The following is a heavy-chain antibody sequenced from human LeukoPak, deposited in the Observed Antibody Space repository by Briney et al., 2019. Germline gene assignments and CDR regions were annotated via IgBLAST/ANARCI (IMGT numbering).Heavy chain of an antibody. Sequence: SETLSLTCTVSGGSISSYYWSWIPQPPAKGLEWIGYIYYSGSTNYNPSLKSRVTISVDTSKNQFSLNLSSVTAADTAVYYCARYGGLRGMDVWGQGTTVTVSS. CDR2: IYYSGST. J-gene: IGHJ6*02. V-gene: IGHV4-59*01. CDR1: GGSISSYY. D-gene: IGHD4-23*01. CDR3: ARYGGLRGMDV.